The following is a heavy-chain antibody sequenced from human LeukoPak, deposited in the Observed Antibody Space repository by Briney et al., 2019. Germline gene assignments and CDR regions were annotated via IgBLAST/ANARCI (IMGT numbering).Heavy chain of an antibody. V-gene: IGHV3-33*06. J-gene: IGHJ4*02. CDR3: AKTRPLDSSSWSHGDY. CDR2: IWYDGSNK. Sequence: VGGLRVSCAASGLTFRKYGMHGGRQAPGKGLGRVAVIWYDGSNKYYADSVKGRFTISRDNSKNTLYLQMNSLRAEDTAVYYCAKTRPLDSSSWSHGDYWGQGTLVTVSS. CDR1: GLTFRKYG. D-gene: IGHD6-13*01.